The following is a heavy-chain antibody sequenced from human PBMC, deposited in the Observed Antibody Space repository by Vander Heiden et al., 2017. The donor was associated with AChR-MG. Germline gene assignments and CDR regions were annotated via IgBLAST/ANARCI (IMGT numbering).Heavy chain of an antibody. CDR1: GFTFSGSA. J-gene: IGHJ4*02. V-gene: IGHV3-73*02. CDR2: IRSKANSYAT. Sequence: EVQLVESGGGLVQPGGCLKLSCAASGFTFSGSAMHGVRQASGKGLEWVGRIRSKANSYATAYAASVKGRFTISRDDSKNTAYLQMNSLKTEDTAVYYCTSGDNRGSAACFDYWGQGTLVTVSS. CDR3: TSGDNRGSAACFDY. D-gene: IGHD3-16*01.